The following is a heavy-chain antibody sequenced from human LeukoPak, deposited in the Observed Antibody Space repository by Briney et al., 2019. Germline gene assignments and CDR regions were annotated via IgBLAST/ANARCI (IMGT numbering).Heavy chain of an antibody. CDR2: ISWNSGSI. CDR1: GFTFDDYA. J-gene: IGHJ3*02. V-gene: IGHV3-9*01. D-gene: IGHD5-24*01. CDR3: AKSAPRDGNIWSDAFDI. Sequence: GGSLRLSCAASGFTFDDYAMQWVRQAPGKSLEWVSGISWNSGSIGYADSVKGRFTISRDNAKNSLYLQMNSLRAEDTALYYCAKSAPRDGNIWSDAFDIWGQGTMVTVSS.